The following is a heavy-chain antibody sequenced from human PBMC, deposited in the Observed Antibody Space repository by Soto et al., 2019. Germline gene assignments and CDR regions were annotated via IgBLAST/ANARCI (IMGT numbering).Heavy chain of an antibody. V-gene: IGHV1-2*02. CDR2: IGPESGAT. CDR1: GYTFTGHY. J-gene: IGHJ4*02. D-gene: IGHD1-26*01. CDR3: GKGRSGQIVVFY. Sequence: ASVKVSCKASGYTFTGHYIHWVRQAPEQGPEWMGEIGPESGATRYAQRFQGRVTMTRDMSITTVYMELNNLSPDDTAVYYCGKGRSGQIVVFYWGQGTPVTVSS.